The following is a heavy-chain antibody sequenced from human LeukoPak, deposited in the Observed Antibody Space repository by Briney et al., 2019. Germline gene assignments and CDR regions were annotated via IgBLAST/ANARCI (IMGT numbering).Heavy chain of an antibody. Sequence: GGSLRLSCATSGFTFSSYEMNWVRQAPGKGLEWISYITTSGTSTYYADSVKGRFTISRDDGKTALSLQMNSLRAEDTAVYCVVHSATSCYWGQGTLVTVSS. CDR3: VHSATSCY. J-gene: IGHJ4*02. V-gene: IGHV3-48*03. D-gene: IGHD1-26*01. CDR2: ITTSGTST. CDR1: GFTFSSYE.